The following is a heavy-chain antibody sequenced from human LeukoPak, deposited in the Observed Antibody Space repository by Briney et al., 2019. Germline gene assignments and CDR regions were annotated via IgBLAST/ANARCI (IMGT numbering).Heavy chain of an antibody. CDR1: GGSISGSSYY. V-gene: IGHV4-39*01. D-gene: IGHD2-21*02. CDR2: IYYSGST. J-gene: IGHJ4*02. CDR3: ARFNRYCGGDCYSFDY. Sequence: SETLSLTCTVSGGSISGSSYYWGWIRQPPGKWLEWIGSIYYSGSTYYNPSLKSRVTISVDTSKNQFSLKLSSVTAADTAVYYCARFNRYCGGDCYSFDYWGQGTLVTVSS.